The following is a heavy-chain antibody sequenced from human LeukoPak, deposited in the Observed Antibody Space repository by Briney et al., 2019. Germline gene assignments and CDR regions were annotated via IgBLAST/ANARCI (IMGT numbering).Heavy chain of an antibody. CDR3: AKGHPGYCSGGSCLDSSSYMDV. D-gene: IGHD2-15*01. CDR2: ISLNSGSI. CDR1: GFTFDDYA. V-gene: IGHV3-9*01. Sequence: PGRSLRLSCAASGFTFDDYAMHWVRQAPGKGLEWGSGISLNSGSIVYADSVKGRFTISRDNAKKSLYLQLNSLRAEDTALYYCAKGHPGYCSGGSCLDSSSYMDVWGKGTPVTISS. J-gene: IGHJ6*03.